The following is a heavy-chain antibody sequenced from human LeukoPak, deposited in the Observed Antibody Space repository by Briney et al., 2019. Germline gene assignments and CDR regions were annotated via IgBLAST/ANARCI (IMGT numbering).Heavy chain of an antibody. Sequence: GASVKVSCRASGYTFSGYFMHWVRQAPGQGLEWMGWIYPNSGGTKYAQKFQGRVTMTRDTSISTIYMELSSLRSDDTAVYYCARGYAAMPFDYWGQGTLVTVSS. J-gene: IGHJ4*02. CDR3: ARGYAAMPFDY. CDR2: IYPNSGGT. CDR1: GYTFSGYF. D-gene: IGHD2-2*01. V-gene: IGHV1-2*02.